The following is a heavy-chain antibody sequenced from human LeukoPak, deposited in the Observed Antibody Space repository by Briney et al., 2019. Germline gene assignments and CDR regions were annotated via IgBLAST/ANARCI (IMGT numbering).Heavy chain of an antibody. CDR2: IIPILGIA. D-gene: IGHD6-19*01. J-gene: IGHJ4*02. CDR3: ARTGIAVAVIDY. Sequence: ASVKVSCKASGGTFSSYAISWVRQAPGQGLEWMGRIIPILGIANYAQKFQGRVTITADKSTSTAYMELSSLRSEDTAVYYCARTGIAVAVIDYWGQGTLVTVSS. CDR1: GGTFSSYA. V-gene: IGHV1-69*04.